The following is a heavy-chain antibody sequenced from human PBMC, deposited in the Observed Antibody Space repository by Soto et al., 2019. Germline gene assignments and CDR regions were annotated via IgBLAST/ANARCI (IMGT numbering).Heavy chain of an antibody. CDR2: INHSGST. CDR1: GGSFSGYY. V-gene: IGHV4-34*01. D-gene: IGHD2-2*01. Sequence: QVQLQQWGAGLLKPSETLSLTCAVYGGSFSGYYWSWIRQPPGKGLEWIGEINHSGSTNYNPSLKSRVTISVDTSKNQFSLKLSSVTAADTAVYYCARDSVVVPTLFDYWGQGTLVTVSS. CDR3: ARDSVVVPTLFDY. J-gene: IGHJ4*02.